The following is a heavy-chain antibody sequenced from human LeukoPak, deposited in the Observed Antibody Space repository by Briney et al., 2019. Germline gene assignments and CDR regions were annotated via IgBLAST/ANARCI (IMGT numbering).Heavy chain of an antibody. CDR1: GFTFSSYW. CDR3: ARSGEIAAGPYDY. Sequence: QPGGSLRLSCTASGFTFSSYWMHWVRQAPGKGLVWVSRINSDGSSTSYADSVKGRFTISRDNSKNTLYLQMNSLRAEDTAVYYCARSGEIAAGPYDYWGQGTLVTVSS. J-gene: IGHJ4*02. CDR2: INSDGSST. V-gene: IGHV3-74*01. D-gene: IGHD6-13*01.